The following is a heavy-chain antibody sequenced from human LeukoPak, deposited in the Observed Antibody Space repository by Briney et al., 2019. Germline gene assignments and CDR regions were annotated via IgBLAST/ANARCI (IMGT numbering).Heavy chain of an antibody. CDR1: GFTFSSYG. CDR3: ARGGRYSDYYYGMDV. CDR2: IWYDGSNK. D-gene: IGHD4-11*01. Sequence: GGSLRLSCAASGFTFSSYGMHWVRQAPGKGLEWVAVIWYDGSNKYYADSVKGRFTISRDNSKNTLYLQMNSLGAEDTAVYYCARGGRYSDYYYGMDVWGQGTTVTVSS. J-gene: IGHJ6*02. V-gene: IGHV3-33*01.